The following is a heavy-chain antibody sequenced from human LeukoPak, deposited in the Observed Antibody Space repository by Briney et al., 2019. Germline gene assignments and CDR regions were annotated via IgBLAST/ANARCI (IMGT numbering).Heavy chain of an antibody. CDR3: ARPTRLRFLEWLSSGAFDI. CDR1: GGTFSSYA. J-gene: IGHJ3*02. V-gene: IGHV1-69*13. Sequence: ASVKVSCKASGGTFSSYAISWVRQAPGQGLEWMGGIIPIFGTANYAQKSQGRVTITADESTSTAYMELSSLRSEDTAVYYCARPTRLRFLEWLSSGAFDIWGQGTMVTVSS. CDR2: IIPIFGTA. D-gene: IGHD3-3*01.